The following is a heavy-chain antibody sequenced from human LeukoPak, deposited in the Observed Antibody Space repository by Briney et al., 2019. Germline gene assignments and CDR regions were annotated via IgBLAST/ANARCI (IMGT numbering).Heavy chain of an antibody. D-gene: IGHD1-14*01. CDR1: GFTFSSYG. J-gene: IGHJ4*02. CDR2: IRYDGSNK. V-gene: IGHV3-30*02. Sequence: GGSLRLSCAASGFTFSSYGMHWVRQAPGKGLEWVAFIRYDGSNKYYADSVKGRFTISRDNSKNTLYLQMNSLRAEDTAVYYCAREEGLDHHGDHWGQGTLVTVSS. CDR3: AREEGLDHHGDH.